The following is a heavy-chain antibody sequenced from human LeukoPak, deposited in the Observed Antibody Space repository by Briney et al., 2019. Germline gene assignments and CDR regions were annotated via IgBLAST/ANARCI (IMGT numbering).Heavy chain of an antibody. CDR1: GGSISSSSYY. CDR2: INHSGST. Sequence: SETLSLTCTVSGGSISSSSYYWSWVRQPPGKGLEWIGEINHSGSTIYNPSLKSRVTISVDTSKNQFSLQLSSVTAADTAVYYCARTSGWYPPRALDYWGQGTLVTVSS. V-gene: IGHV4-39*07. CDR3: ARTSGWYPPRALDY. J-gene: IGHJ4*02. D-gene: IGHD6-19*01.